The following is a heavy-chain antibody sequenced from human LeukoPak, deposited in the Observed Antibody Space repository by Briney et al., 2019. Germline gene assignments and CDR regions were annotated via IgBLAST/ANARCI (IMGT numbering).Heavy chain of an antibody. J-gene: IGHJ4*02. CDR3: AKDIRYSSSCLDY. CDR2: IRYDGSNK. V-gene: IGHV3-30*02. CDR1: GFTFSSYG. D-gene: IGHD6-13*01. Sequence: PGGSLRLSCAASGFTFSSYGMHWVRQAPGKGLEWVAFIRYDGSNKYYADSVKGRFTISRDNSKNTLYLQMNSLRAEDTAVYYCAKDIRYSSSCLDYWGQGTLVTVSS.